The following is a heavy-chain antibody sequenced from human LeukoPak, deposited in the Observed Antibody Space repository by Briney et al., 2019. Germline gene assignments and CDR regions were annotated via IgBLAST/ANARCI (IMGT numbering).Heavy chain of an antibody. V-gene: IGHV3-21*01. CDR2: ISSSSDYI. CDR3: ARAPEMATIDFDY. CDR1: GFTFSTYA. Sequence: GESLRLSCAASGFTFSTYAMTWVRQAPGKGLEWVSSISSSSDYIYYADSVKGRFTISRDNAKNSLYLQMNSLRAEDTAVYYCARAPEMATIDFDYWGQGTLVTVSS. J-gene: IGHJ4*02. D-gene: IGHD5-24*01.